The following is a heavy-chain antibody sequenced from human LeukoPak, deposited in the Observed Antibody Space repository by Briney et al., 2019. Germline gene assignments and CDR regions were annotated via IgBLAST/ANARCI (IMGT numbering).Heavy chain of an antibody. Sequence: GGSLRLSCAPSGFTFSSYDMHWVRQATGKGLEWVSAIGTAGDTYYPGSVKGRFTISRENAKNSLYLQMNSLRAGDTAVYYCAISPIQLDNNWFDPWGQGTLVTVSS. CDR2: IGTAGDT. CDR1: GFTFSSYD. CDR3: AISPIQLDNNWFDP. J-gene: IGHJ5*02. V-gene: IGHV3-13*01. D-gene: IGHD5-18*01.